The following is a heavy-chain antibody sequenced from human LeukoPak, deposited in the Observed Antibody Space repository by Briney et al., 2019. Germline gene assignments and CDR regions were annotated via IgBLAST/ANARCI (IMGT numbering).Heavy chain of an antibody. CDR1: GFTFSSYS. D-gene: IGHD5-24*01. CDR3: ERDGYNWRTPLVFDY. CDR2: ISSSSSYI. J-gene: IGHJ4*02. V-gene: IGHV3-21*01. Sequence: PGGSLRLSCAASGFTFSSYSMNWVRQAPGKGLEWVPSISSSSSYIYYADSVKGRFTISRDNARNSLYLQMNSLRAEDTAVYYCERDGYNWRTPLVFDYWGQGTLVTVSS.